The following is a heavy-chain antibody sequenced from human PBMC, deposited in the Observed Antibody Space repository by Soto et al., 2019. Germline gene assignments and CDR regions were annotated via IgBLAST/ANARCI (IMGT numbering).Heavy chain of an antibody. J-gene: IGHJ4*02. CDR3: ARGRKITAGPFDY. V-gene: IGHV3-21*01. Sequence: GGSLRLSCAASGFTFSSYSMNWVRQAPGKGLEWVSSISSSSSYIYYADSVKGRITISRDNAKNSLYLQINSLRAEDTAEYYSARGRKITAGPFDYWGQGTLVTVSS. CDR1: GFTFSSYS. CDR2: ISSSSSYI. D-gene: IGHD3-16*01.